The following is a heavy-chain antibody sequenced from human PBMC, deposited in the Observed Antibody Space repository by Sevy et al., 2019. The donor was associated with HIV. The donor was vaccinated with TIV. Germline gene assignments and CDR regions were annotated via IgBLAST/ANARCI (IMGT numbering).Heavy chain of an antibody. CDR2: IRSKAYGGTT. CDR3: IRDRGITMVRGVNYYGMDV. Sequence: GGSLRLSCTTSGFTFGDYAMSWFRQAPGKGLEWVGFIRSKAYGGTTEYAASVKGRFTISRDDSKSIAYLQMNSLKTEETAGYYCIRDRGITMVRGVNYYGMDVWGQGTTVTVSS. J-gene: IGHJ6*02. CDR1: GFTFGDYA. D-gene: IGHD3-10*01. V-gene: IGHV3-49*03.